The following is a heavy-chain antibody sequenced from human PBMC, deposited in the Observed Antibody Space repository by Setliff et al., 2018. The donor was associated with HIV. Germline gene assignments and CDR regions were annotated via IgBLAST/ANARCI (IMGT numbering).Heavy chain of an antibody. Sequence: GGSLRLSCAASGFTFSSYWMSWVRQAPGKGLEWVANIKQDGSEKYYVDSVKGRFTISRDNAKNSLYLQMNSLRAEDTAVYYCARDGGFYLGGYYYYGMDVWGQGTTVTV. CDR3: ARDGGFYLGGYYYYGMDV. J-gene: IGHJ6*02. D-gene: IGHD3-16*01. V-gene: IGHV3-7*01. CDR1: GFTFSSYW. CDR2: IKQDGSEK.